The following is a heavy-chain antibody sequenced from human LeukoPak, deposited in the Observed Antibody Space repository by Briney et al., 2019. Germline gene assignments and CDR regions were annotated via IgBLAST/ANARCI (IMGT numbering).Heavy chain of an antibody. J-gene: IGHJ3*02. CDR3: ARVEDSYAFDI. D-gene: IGHD3-22*01. V-gene: IGHV3-30*03. CDR1: GFTFSSYG. Sequence: GSLRLSCAASGFTFSSYGMHWVRQAPGKGLEWVAIISNDGRKKYYSDSVKGRFTISRDNSKNTLYLQMNSLRAEDTAVYYCARVEDSYAFDIWGQGTMVTVSS. CDR2: ISNDGRKK.